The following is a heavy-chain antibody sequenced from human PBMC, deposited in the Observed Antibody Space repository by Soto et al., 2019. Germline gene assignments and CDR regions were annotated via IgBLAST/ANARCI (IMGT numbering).Heavy chain of an antibody. CDR1: GYTLIELS. Sequence: ASVKVSCKVSGYTLIELSMHWVRQAPGKGLEWMGRFDPENGERIYAQKFQGRVTMTEDTSTDTAYMELSSLRSEDTAVYYRATDHQWLGDYYYGMDVWGQGTTVTVSS. J-gene: IGHJ6*02. CDR3: ATDHQWLGDYYYGMDV. V-gene: IGHV1-24*01. D-gene: IGHD6-19*01. CDR2: FDPENGER.